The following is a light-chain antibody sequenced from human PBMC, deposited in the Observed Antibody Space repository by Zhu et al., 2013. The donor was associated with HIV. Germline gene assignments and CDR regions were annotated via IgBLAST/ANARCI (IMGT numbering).Light chain of an antibody. CDR3: QQSHEGVT. CDR2: GAS. J-gene: IGKJ1*01. Sequence: DIQMTQSPSSLSASLGDRVTITCRASRIISSYLNWYQQKPGKAPKLLIYGASSLQSGVPPRFSGSGSGTDFTLSISSLQLEDSATYYCQQSHEGVTFGQGTKVEIK. CDR1: RIISSY. V-gene: IGKV1-39*01.